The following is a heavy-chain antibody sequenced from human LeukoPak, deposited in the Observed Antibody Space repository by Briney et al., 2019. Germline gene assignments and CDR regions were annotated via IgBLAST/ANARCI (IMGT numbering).Heavy chain of an antibody. CDR3: TRALITMVRGVITRGGHDAFDI. V-gene: IGHV3-30*03. CDR2: ILNDGSNK. D-gene: IGHD3-10*01. Sequence: PGGSLRLSCAASGFTFSTYGMHWVRQAPGKGLEWVAVILNDGSNKYYADSVKGRFTISRDNSKNTLYLQMNSLRAEDTAVYYCTRALITMVRGVITRGGHDAFDIWGQGTMVTVSS. J-gene: IGHJ3*02. CDR1: GFTFSTYG.